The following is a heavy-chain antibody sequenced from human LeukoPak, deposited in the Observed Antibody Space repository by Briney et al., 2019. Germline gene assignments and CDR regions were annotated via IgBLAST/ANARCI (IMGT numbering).Heavy chain of an antibody. Sequence: PSETLSLTCSVSGDSITTDYYWGWIRQPPGKGLERIASIFHSGDTYYNPSLKSRLTISVDTSKNQFSLKLTSLTAADTAVYYCARDRLGGFDNWGQGTLVTVSS. D-gene: IGHD2-15*01. CDR2: IFHSGDT. CDR3: ARDRLGGFDN. J-gene: IGHJ4*02. V-gene: IGHV4-38-2*02. CDR1: GDSITTDYY.